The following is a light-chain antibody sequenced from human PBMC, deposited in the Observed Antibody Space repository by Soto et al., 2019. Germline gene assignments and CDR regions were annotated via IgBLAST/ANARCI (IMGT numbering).Light chain of an antibody. Sequence: PGQRTTLSCRDSQNFGSSYLAWYQQKRGQAPRFLIYGAPSRATGIPDRFSGSGSGTDFTLTISRLEPEDVAVYYCQQYDAWPLTGGGGTKVDIK. CDR1: QNFGSSY. CDR3: QQYDAWPLT. V-gene: IGKV3-20*01. J-gene: IGKJ4*01. CDR2: GAP.